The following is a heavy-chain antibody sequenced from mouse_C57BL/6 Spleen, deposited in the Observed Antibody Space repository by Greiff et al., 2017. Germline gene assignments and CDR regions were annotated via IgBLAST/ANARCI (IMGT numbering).Heavy chain of an antibody. CDR2: IYPRDGST. CDR1: GYTFTDHT. Sequence: QVQLKESDAELVKPGASVKISCKVSGYTFTDHTIHWMKQRPEQGLEWIGYIYPRDGSTKYNEKFKGKATLTADKSSSTAYMQLNSLTSEDAAFYFCASDYGSHHAMDYWGQGTSVTVSS. J-gene: IGHJ4*01. CDR3: ASDYGSHHAMDY. V-gene: IGHV1-78*01. D-gene: IGHD1-1*01.